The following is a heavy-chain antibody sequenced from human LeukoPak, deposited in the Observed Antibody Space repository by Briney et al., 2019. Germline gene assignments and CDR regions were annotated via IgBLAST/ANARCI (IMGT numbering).Heavy chain of an antibody. V-gene: IGHV3-23*01. J-gene: IGHJ4*02. CDR3: AKGRRDSSNSYYFDS. CDR2: VTGSGGST. Sequence: GGSLRLSCAASGLSFSSYAMNWVCQAPGKGLEWVSSVTGSGGSTYYADFVKGRFTISRDNSKNTLYLQMNSLRAEDTAVYYCAKGRRDSSNSYYFDSWGQGTLVTVSS. CDR1: GLSFSSYA. D-gene: IGHD3-22*01.